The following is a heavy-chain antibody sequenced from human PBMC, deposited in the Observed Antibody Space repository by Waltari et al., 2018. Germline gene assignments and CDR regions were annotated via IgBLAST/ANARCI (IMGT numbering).Heavy chain of an antibody. D-gene: IGHD3-3*01. CDR1: GFTFTNYW. V-gene: IGHV3-7*01. J-gene: IGHJ4*02. CDR3: ARDAMRDGDFDY. Sequence: EVQLVESGGGLVQPGGSLRLSCAASGFTFTNYWMSWVRQAPGKGLDGGANIKEDGSDKHYVESVKGRCTSSRDNAKNSLYLQMNSLRAEDTAVYYCARDAMRDGDFDYWGQGALVTVSS. CDR2: IKEDGSDK.